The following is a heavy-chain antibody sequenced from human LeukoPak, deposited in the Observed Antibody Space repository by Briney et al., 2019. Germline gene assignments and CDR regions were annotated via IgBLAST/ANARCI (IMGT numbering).Heavy chain of an antibody. J-gene: IGHJ4*02. CDR1: GFTFSSYS. D-gene: IGHD2-15*01. Sequence: SGGSLRLSCAASGFTFSSYSMNWVRQAPGKGLEWASSISSSSSYIYYADSVKGRFTISRDNAKNSLYLQMNSLRAEDTAVYYCARDAVDCSGGSCYTDYWGQGTLVTVSS. V-gene: IGHV3-21*01. CDR2: ISSSSSYI. CDR3: ARDAVDCSGGSCYTDY.